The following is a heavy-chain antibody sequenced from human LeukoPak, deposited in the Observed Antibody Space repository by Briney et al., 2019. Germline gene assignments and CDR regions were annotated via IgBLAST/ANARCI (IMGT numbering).Heavy chain of an antibody. Sequence: GASVKVSCKASGGTFSSYAISWVRQAPGQGLEWMGGIIPIFGTANYAQKFQGRVTMTRDTSTSTVYMELSSLRSEDTAVYYCARDGIQGSWFNPWGQGTLVTVSS. J-gene: IGHJ5*02. CDR1: GGTFSSYA. V-gene: IGHV1-69*05. D-gene: IGHD5-18*01. CDR3: ARDGIQGSWFNP. CDR2: IIPIFGTA.